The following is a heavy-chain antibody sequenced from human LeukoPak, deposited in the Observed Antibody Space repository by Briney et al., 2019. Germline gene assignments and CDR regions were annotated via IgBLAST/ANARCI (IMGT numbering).Heavy chain of an antibody. CDR2: ISGSGGST. J-gene: IGHJ4*02. CDR1: GFTFSSYA. V-gene: IGHV3-23*01. D-gene: IGHD3-10*01. CDR3: AKDPAGSGNPYYFDY. Sequence: GGSLRLSCAASGFTFSSYAMSWVRQAPGKGLEWVSAISGSGGSTYYAASVKGRFTISRDNSKNTLYLQMNSLRAEETAVYYCAKDPAGSGNPYYFDYWGEGTLVTVSS.